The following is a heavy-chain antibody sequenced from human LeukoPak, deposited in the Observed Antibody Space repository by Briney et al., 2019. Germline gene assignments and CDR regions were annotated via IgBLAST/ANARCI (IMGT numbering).Heavy chain of an antibody. J-gene: IGHJ4*02. CDR2: INPSGGST. V-gene: IGHV1-46*01. CDR1: GGTFSSYA. D-gene: IGHD6-6*01. CDR3: ARASSSRWAPIDY. Sequence: ASVKVSCKASGGTFSSYAISWVRQAPGQGLEWMGIINPSGGSTSYAQKFQGRVTMTRDTSTSTVYMELSSLRSEDTAVYYCARASSSRWAPIDYWGQGTLVTVSS.